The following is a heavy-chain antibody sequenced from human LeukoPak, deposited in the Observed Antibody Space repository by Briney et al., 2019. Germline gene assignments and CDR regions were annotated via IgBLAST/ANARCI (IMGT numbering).Heavy chain of an antibody. Sequence: GASVKVSCKASGYTFTGYYMHWVRQAPGQGLEWMGRINPNSGGTNYAQKFQGRVTMTRDTSINTAYMDLSRLTSDDTAVYFCTRAPAAYSTAWNDWGQGTLVTVSS. J-gene: IGHJ4*02. CDR3: TRAPAAYSTAWND. V-gene: IGHV1-2*06. D-gene: IGHD6-19*01. CDR1: GYTFTGYY. CDR2: INPNSGGT.